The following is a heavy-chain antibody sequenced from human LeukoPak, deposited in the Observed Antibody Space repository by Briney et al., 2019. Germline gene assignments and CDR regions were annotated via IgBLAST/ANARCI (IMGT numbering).Heavy chain of an antibody. CDR2: ISSRGSYI. CDR3: ARGERDMDV. CDR1: RLTFTSYY. Sequence: GGSLRLSCTSSRLTFTSYYLNWVRQAPGKGLEWISSISSRGSYIYYADPVKGRFTISRDNAQNSLYLQMNSLRVEDTAVYYCARGERDMDVWGQGTTVTASS. J-gene: IGHJ6*02. D-gene: IGHD5-24*01. V-gene: IGHV3-21*01.